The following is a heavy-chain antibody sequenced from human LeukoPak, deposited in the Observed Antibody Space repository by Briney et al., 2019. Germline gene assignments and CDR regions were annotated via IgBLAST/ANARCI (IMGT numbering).Heavy chain of an antibody. CDR3: ARGPSSGAFDI. Sequence: SVKVSCKASGGTFSSYTISWVRQAPGQGLEWMGRIIPILGIANYAQKFQGRVTITADKSTSTAYMELSSLRFEDTAVYYCARGPSSGAFDIWGQGTMVTVSS. V-gene: IGHV1-69*02. D-gene: IGHD6-6*01. J-gene: IGHJ3*02. CDR2: IIPILGIA. CDR1: GGTFSSYT.